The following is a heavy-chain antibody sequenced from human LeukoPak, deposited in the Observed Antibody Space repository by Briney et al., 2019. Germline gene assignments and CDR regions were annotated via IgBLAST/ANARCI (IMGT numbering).Heavy chain of an antibody. Sequence: GGSLRLSCAASGFTFSSYGMHWVRQAPGKGLEWVAFIRYDGSNKYYADSVKGRFTISRDNSKNTLYLQMNSLRAEDTAVYYCAKDTEAGASNWFDPWGQGTLVTVSS. CDR2: IRYDGSNK. V-gene: IGHV3-30*02. D-gene: IGHD6-19*01. J-gene: IGHJ5*02. CDR1: GFTFSSYG. CDR3: AKDTEAGASNWFDP.